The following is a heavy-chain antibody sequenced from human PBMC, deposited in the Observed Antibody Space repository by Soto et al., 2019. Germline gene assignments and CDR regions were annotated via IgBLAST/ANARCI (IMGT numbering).Heavy chain of an antibody. J-gene: IGHJ4*02. CDR3: ARESEDLTSNFDY. CDR2: ISSTTNYI. Sequence: PGGSLRLSCAASGFTFTRYSMNWVRQAPGKGLEWVSSISSTTNYIYYGDSMKGRFTISRDNAKNALYLEMNSLRAEDTAVYYCARESEDLTSNFDYWGQGTLVTVSS. V-gene: IGHV3-21*06. CDR1: GFTFTRYS.